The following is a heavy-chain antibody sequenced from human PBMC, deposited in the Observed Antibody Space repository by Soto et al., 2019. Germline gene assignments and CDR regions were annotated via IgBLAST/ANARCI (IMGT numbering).Heavy chain of an antibody. Sequence: QVQLVQSGAEVKKPGSSVKVSCKASGGTFSSYAISWVRQAPGQGLEWMGGIIPIFGTANYAQKFQGRVTISADESTSTAYMELSSLRSEDTAVYYCAVPPLPTYYYERGSAGRAFDIWGQGTMVTVSS. CDR2: IIPIFGTA. V-gene: IGHV1-69*01. CDR1: GGTFSSYA. D-gene: IGHD3-22*01. CDR3: AVPPLPTYYYERGSAGRAFDI. J-gene: IGHJ3*02.